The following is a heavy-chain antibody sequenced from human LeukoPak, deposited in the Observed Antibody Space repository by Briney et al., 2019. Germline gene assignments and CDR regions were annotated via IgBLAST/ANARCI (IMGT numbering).Heavy chain of an antibody. Sequence: ASVKVSCKASGYTFTGYYVHWVRQAPGQGLEWMGWVNPSSGGTNYAQKFQGRVTMTRDTSISTAYLELSRLRSDDTAVYYCARSYRGRRFDYWGQGTLVTVSS. J-gene: IGHJ4*02. CDR2: VNPSSGGT. V-gene: IGHV1-2*02. D-gene: IGHD2-21*01. CDR3: ARSYRGRRFDY. CDR1: GYTFTGYY.